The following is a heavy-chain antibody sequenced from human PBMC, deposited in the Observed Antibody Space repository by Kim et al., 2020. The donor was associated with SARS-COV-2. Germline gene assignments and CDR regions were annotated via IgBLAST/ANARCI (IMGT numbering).Heavy chain of an antibody. V-gene: IGHV4-59*12. CDR3: ASRGHDGYSYYAGFD. CDR1: GDSISNYF. CDR2: IYHNGVT. D-gene: IGHD2-21*01. Sequence: SETLSLTSTVFGDSISNYFWGCIRQPPGQGLEFIGHIYHNGVTTYNPSLKSRVTISIDTSKTQFSLRLSSVTAADTAVYYCASRGHDGYSYYAGFD. J-gene: IGHJ4*01.